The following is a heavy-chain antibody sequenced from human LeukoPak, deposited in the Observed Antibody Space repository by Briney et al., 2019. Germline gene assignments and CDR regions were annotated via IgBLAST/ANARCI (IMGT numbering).Heavy chain of an antibody. V-gene: IGHV4-34*01. CDR2: INHSGYT. J-gene: IGHJ5*02. CDR1: GWSFSGYY. Sequence: AETLCLTCAVYGWSFSGYYWSWIRQPPGKGLEWIGEINHSGYTNYNPSLKRRVTISLDAYKKQFSLMLSSVTAADTAVYYCARGRRGLFQVLRFLESFDPWGQGTLVTVSS. D-gene: IGHD3-3*01. CDR3: ARGRRGLFQVLRFLESFDP.